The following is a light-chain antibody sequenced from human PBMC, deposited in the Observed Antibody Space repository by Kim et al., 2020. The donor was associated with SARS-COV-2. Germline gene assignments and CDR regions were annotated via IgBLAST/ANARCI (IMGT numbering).Light chain of an antibody. Sequence: SVSPGERATLSRRASQSVSSNLAWYQEKPGQAPRLLIYDTSTRATGIPARFSGSGSGTEFTLTISSLQSEDFAVYYCQQYNYRITFGQGTRLEIK. CDR3: QQYNYRIT. CDR2: DTS. CDR1: QSVSSN. J-gene: IGKJ5*01. V-gene: IGKV3-15*01.